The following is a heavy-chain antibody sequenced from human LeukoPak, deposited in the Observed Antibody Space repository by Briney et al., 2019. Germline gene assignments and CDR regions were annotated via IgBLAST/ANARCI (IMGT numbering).Heavy chain of an antibody. CDR1: GFTFNNYV. CDR2: ISRDSGAV. J-gene: IGHJ4*02. Sequence: LPGGSLRLSCAASGFTFNNYVMNWVRQAPGKGLDWVAYISRDSGAVYYADSVKGRFTVSRDNAQNSLALQMNSLRDEDTAVYFCARDHNWGFDYWGQGSLVSVSS. D-gene: IGHD7-27*01. CDR3: ARDHNWGFDY. V-gene: IGHV3-48*02.